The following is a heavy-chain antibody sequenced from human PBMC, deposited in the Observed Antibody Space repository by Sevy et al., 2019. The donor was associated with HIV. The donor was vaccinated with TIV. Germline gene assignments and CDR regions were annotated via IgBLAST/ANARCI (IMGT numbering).Heavy chain of an antibody. V-gene: IGHV3-30*02. CDR3: AKNTASAGTGGFDY. CDR2: IGYDGTDK. CDR1: GFTFSYYG. J-gene: IGHJ4*02. Sequence: GGSLRLSCTASGFTFSYYGMRWVRQTPGKGLEWVAFIGYDGTDKYYSDSVKGRFAISTDNSKNTLFLQMNSLRTEDTAIYYCAKNTASAGTGGFDYWGQGALVTVSS. D-gene: IGHD6-19*01.